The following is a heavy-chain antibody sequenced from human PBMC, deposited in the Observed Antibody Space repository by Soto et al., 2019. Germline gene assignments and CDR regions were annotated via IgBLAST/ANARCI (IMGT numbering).Heavy chain of an antibody. Sequence: SETLSLTCTVSGGSISSYYWSWIRQPPGKGLEWIGYIYYSGSTNYNPSLKSRVTISVDTSKNQFSLKLSSVTAADTAVYYCARAPYYYDSSGYYYTHWGQGTLVTVSS. V-gene: IGHV4-59*01. CDR3: ARAPYYYDSSGYYYTH. J-gene: IGHJ4*02. CDR2: IYYSGST. CDR1: GGSISSYY. D-gene: IGHD3-22*01.